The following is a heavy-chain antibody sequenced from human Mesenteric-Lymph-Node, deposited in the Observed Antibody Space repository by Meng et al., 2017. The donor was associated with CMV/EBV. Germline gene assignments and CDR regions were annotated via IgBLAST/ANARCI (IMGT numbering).Heavy chain of an antibody. Sequence: GESLKISCAASGFAFSSFPMYWVRQTPGKGLEWVAVISYDGSKKYYADSVKGRCSISRDNSKNTLFLQVNSLRDEDTAVYYCARDRSPNGGFDYWGQGTLVTVSS. CDR1: GFAFSSFP. D-gene: IGHD3-16*01. CDR3: ARDRSPNGGFDY. CDR2: ISYDGSKK. J-gene: IGHJ4*02. V-gene: IGHV3-30*04.